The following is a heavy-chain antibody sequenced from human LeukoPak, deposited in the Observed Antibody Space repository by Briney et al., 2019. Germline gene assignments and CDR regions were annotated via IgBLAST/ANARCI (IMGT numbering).Heavy chain of an antibody. V-gene: IGHV5-51*01. J-gene: IGHJ3*02. CDR3: ARHGRGSRSPNAFDI. CDR2: IYPDDSDI. D-gene: IGHD3-10*01. CDR1: GYSFTNYW. Sequence: GESLKISCKGSGYSFTNYWIGWVREMPGEGLQWMGIIYPDDSDIRYSPSFQGQVTISADKSIITAYLQWSSLKASDTAMYYCARHGRGSRSPNAFDIWGQGTMVTVSS.